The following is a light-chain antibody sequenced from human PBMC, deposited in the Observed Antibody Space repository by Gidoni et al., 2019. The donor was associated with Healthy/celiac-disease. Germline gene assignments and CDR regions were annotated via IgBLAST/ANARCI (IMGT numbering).Light chain of an antibody. J-gene: IGKJ2*01. Sequence: IVFTQSPVTLSLSPGARATLPCRASQSVSSTYLAWYQQKPGQAPRLLIDGASSRATGIPDRFSGSGSGTDFTLTISRLEPEDFAVYYCQQYGSSPPEYTLGQGTKLEIK. V-gene: IGKV3-20*01. CDR2: GAS. CDR1: QSVSSTY. CDR3: QQYGSSPPEYT.